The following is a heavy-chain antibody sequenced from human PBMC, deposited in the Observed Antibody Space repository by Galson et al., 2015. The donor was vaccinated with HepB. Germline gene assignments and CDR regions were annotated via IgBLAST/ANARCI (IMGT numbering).Heavy chain of an antibody. J-gene: IGHJ3*02. CDR2: ISSSSSYT. D-gene: IGHD1-26*01. CDR3: ARDSPLVGATRPDAFDI. Sequence: SLRLSCAASGFTFSDYYMSWIRQAPGKGLEWVSYISSSSSYTNYADSVEGRFTISRDNAKNSLYLQMNSLRAEDTAVYYCARDSPLVGATRPDAFDIWGQGTMVTVSS. V-gene: IGHV3-11*06. CDR1: GFTFSDYY.